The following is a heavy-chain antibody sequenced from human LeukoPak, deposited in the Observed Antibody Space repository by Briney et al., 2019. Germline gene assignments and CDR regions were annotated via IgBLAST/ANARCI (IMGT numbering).Heavy chain of an antibody. V-gene: IGHV1-2*02. CDR1: GSTFTDYY. CDR3: AREDTYGEYRPFDF. J-gene: IGHJ4*02. Sequence: GASVKVSCKASGSTFTDYYMHWVRQAPGQGLEWMGWINPSSGVTKFSQELQDRVTLTRDTSLSTAYMELNSLTFDDTAIYYCAREDTYGEYRPFDFWGQGAPVTVSS. D-gene: IGHD5-18*01. CDR2: INPSSGVT.